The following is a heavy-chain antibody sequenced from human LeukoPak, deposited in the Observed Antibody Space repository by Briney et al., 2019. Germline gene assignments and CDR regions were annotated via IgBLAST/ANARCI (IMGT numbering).Heavy chain of an antibody. D-gene: IGHD1-14*01. Sequence: SETLSLTCTVSGGSTSSYYWSWIRQPAGKGLEWIGRIYTSGSTNYNPSLKSRVTMSVDTSKNQFSLKLSSVTAADTAVYYCARDEPGYYYYYYMDVWGKGTTVTVSS. J-gene: IGHJ6*03. CDR2: IYTSGST. V-gene: IGHV4-4*07. CDR3: ARDEPGYYYYYYMDV. CDR1: GGSTSSYY.